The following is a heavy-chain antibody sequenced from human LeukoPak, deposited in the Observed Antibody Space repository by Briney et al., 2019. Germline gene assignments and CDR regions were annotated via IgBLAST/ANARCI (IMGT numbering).Heavy chain of an antibody. Sequence: GGSLRLSCAASGFTFDDYAMHWVRQAPGKGLERVSLISGDGGSTYYADSVKGRFTISRDNSKNSLYLQMNSLRTEDTALYYCAKDILRDGDYDYWGQGTLVTVSS. CDR3: AKDILRDGDYDY. CDR1: GFTFDDYA. J-gene: IGHJ4*02. CDR2: ISGDGGST. D-gene: IGHD4-17*01. V-gene: IGHV3-43*02.